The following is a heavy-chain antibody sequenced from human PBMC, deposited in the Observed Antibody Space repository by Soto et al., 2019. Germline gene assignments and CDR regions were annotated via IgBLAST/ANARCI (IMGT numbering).Heavy chain of an antibody. Sequence: SETLSLTCTVSGGSISSYYWSWIRQPPGKGLEWIGYIYHSGSTNYNPSLKSRVTISVDTSKNQFSLKLSSVTAADTAVYYCARDSTYSGSYRYFDYWGQGTLVTVSS. CDR2: IYHSGST. J-gene: IGHJ4*02. D-gene: IGHD1-26*01. CDR3: ARDSTYSGSYRYFDY. CDR1: GGSISSYY. V-gene: IGHV4-59*01.